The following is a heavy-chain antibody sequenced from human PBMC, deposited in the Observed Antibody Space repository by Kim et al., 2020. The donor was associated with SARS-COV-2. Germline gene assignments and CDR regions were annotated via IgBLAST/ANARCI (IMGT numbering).Heavy chain of an antibody. D-gene: IGHD3-22*01. CDR2: ISGSGGST. CDR3: AKDPTSAIVVAGTPRGL. CDR1: GSTFSTYA. Sequence: GGSLRLSCAASGSTFSTYALSWVRQAPGKGLEWVSGISGSGGSTYYADSVKGRFTISRDNSNNTLCLQMNSLPAGDTSVYYCAKDPTSAIVVAGTPRGLWGQGTLVTVSS. J-gene: IGHJ4*02. V-gene: IGHV3-23*01.